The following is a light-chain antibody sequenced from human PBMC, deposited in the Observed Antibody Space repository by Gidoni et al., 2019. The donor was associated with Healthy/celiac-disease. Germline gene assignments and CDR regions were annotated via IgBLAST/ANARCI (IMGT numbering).Light chain of an antibody. Sequence: DIVFTQSPGTLSLSPGERATLSCRASQSVSSSYLSWYQQKPGQAPRLLIYGAYSRATGIPERFSGSGSGTDFNLTISRLEPEDFEVYYCQQDGRAPWTFGQGTKVEIK. CDR3: QQDGRAPWT. CDR1: QSVSSSY. V-gene: IGKV3-20*01. J-gene: IGKJ1*01. CDR2: GAY.